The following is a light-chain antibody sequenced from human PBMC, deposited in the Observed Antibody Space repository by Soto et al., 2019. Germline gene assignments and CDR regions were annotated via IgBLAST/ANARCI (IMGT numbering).Light chain of an antibody. CDR1: QSINSF. CDR3: QQGST. Sequence: DIQMTQSPSSLSASVGDRVTITCRASQSINSFLNWYQQKPGEAPRLLIYGASSLQSGVPSRFSGSGSGTDFTLNISSLQPEDFSTYHCQQGSTFGQGTKVEIK. CDR2: GAS. J-gene: IGKJ1*01. V-gene: IGKV1-39*01.